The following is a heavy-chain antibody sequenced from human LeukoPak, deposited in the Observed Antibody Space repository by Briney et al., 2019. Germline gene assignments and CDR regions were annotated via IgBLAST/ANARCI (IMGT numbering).Heavy chain of an antibody. V-gene: IGHV4-34*01. CDR2: INHSGST. CDR3: ASSPGSSGYYNDAFDI. CDR1: GGSFSGYY. D-gene: IGHD3-22*01. J-gene: IGHJ3*02. Sequence: SETLSLTCAVYGGSFSGYYWSWIRQPPGKGLEWIGEINHSGSTNYNPSLKSRVTISVDTSKNQFSLKLSSVTAADTAVYYCASSPGSSGYYNDAFDIWGQGTMVTVSS.